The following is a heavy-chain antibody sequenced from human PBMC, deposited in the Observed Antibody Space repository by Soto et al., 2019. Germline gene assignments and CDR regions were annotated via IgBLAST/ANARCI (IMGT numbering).Heavy chain of an antibody. V-gene: IGHV4-59*01. Sequence: SETLSLTCTVSGGSISSYYWSWIRQPPGKGLEWIGYIYYSGSTNYNPSLKSRVTISVDTSKNQFSLKLSSVTAADTAVYYCARSANIGITGEYYYYYYYMDVWGKGTTVTVSS. CDR2: IYYSGST. D-gene: IGHD1-20*01. J-gene: IGHJ6*03. CDR1: GGSISSYY. CDR3: ARSANIGITGEYYYYYYYMDV.